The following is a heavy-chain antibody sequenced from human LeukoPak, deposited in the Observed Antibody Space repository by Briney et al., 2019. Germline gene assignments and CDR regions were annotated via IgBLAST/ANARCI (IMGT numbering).Heavy chain of an antibody. J-gene: IGHJ3*02. CDR2: INSDGSST. CDR3: AGDRGGSSDAFDI. D-gene: IGHD2-2*01. Sequence: GGSLRLSCAASGFTFSSYWMHWVRQAPGKGLVWVSRINSDGSSTSYADSVKGRFTISRDNAKNTLCLQMNSLRAEDTAVYYCAGDRGGSSDAFDIWGQGTMVTVSS. CDR1: GFTFSSYW. V-gene: IGHV3-74*01.